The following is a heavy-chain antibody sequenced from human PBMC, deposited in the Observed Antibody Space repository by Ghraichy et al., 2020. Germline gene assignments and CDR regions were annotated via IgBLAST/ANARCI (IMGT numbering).Heavy chain of an antibody. Sequence: SETLSLTCAVYGGSFSGYYWSWIRQPPGKGLEWIGEINHSGSTNYNPSLKSRVTISVDTSKNQFSLKLSSVTAADTAVYYCARGAPWYYDFWSGYYRFYFDYWGQGTLVTVSS. J-gene: IGHJ4*02. D-gene: IGHD3-3*01. V-gene: IGHV4-34*01. CDR3: ARGAPWYYDFWSGYYRFYFDY. CDR2: INHSGST. CDR1: GGSFSGYY.